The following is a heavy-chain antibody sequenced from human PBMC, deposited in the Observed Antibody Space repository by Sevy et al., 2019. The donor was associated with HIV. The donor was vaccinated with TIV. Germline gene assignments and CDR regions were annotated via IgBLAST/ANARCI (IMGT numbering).Heavy chain of an antibody. V-gene: IGHV3-11*01. CDR3: ARDPLLGIAREVARGGY. J-gene: IGHJ4*02. Sequence: GGSLRLSCSGSGFIFSDYYMSWIRQAPGRGLEWVSYISGSGITYYADSVEGRFTISRDNAMNSLYLQMNSLRADDTAVYYCARDPLLGIAREVARGGYWGQGTLVTVSS. CDR1: GFIFSDYY. CDR2: ISGSGIT. D-gene: IGHD2-2*03.